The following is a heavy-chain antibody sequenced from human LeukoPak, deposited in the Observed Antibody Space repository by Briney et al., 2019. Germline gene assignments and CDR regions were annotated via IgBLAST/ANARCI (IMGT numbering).Heavy chain of an antibody. Sequence: TTETLSLTCTVSGGSISSSSYYWGWIRQPPGNGLEWIGSIYYSGSTYYNPSLKSRVTISVDTSKTQFSLKLSSVTAADTAVYYCARHVSSSWADAFDIWGQGTMVTVSS. J-gene: IGHJ3*02. CDR2: IYYSGST. V-gene: IGHV4-39*01. CDR3: ARHVSSSWADAFDI. D-gene: IGHD6-13*01. CDR1: GGSISSSSYY.